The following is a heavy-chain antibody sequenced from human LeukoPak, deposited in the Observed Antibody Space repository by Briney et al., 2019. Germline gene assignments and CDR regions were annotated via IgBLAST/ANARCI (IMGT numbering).Heavy chain of an antibody. Sequence: PGGSLRLSCAASGFTFSNYAMSWVRQAPGKGLEWVSAISGSGGSTYYADSVKGRFTISRDNSKNTLYLQMNSLRAEDTAVYFCAKHQVRSHDYWGQGTLVTVSS. CDR3: AKHQVRSHDY. J-gene: IGHJ4*02. CDR2: ISGSGGST. V-gene: IGHV3-23*01. CDR1: GFTFSNYA.